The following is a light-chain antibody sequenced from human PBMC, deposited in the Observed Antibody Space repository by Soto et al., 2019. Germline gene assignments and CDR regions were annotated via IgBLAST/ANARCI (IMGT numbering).Light chain of an antibody. CDR2: GVT. CDR3: QQYEGWPRT. Sequence: EIVMTQSPDTLSVSPGDTATLSCRSSQNIHINLAWYQQNPGQAPTLHIYGVTARAPGVPARFSGSGSGTDFALSIRSGQSGDFGVFYCQQYEGWPRTFGLGTKVEIQ. CDR1: QNIHIN. V-gene: IGKV3-15*01. J-gene: IGKJ2*01.